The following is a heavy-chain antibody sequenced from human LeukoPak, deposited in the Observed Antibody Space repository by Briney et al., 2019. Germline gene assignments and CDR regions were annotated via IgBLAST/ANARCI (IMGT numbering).Heavy chain of an antibody. J-gene: IGHJ1*01. CDR1: GGTFSSYA. CDR3: ARVPISIAAAGIEYFQH. D-gene: IGHD6-13*01. Sequence: ASVKVSCKASGGTFSSYAISWVRQAPGQGLEWMGGIIPIFGTANYAQKFQGRVTITADESTSTAYMELSSLRSEDTAVYYCARVPISIAAAGIEYFQHWGQGTLVTVSS. CDR2: IIPIFGTA. V-gene: IGHV1-69*13.